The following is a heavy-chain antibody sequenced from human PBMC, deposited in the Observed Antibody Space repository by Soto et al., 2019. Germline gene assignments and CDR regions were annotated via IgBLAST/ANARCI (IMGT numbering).Heavy chain of an antibody. Sequence: GGSLRLSSEAYGFTLRNYAMTWIRQAPGKGLEWVSLISANDVGTYYAESVKTRFTISTDQSRNTVYLQMDSLRADDTAIYYCAKAKNDYNWDNRPPFDYWGQGTLVTVSS. V-gene: IGHV3-23*01. D-gene: IGHD1-20*01. CDR1: GFTLRNYA. J-gene: IGHJ4*02. CDR3: AKAKNDYNWDNRPPFDY. CDR2: ISANDVGT.